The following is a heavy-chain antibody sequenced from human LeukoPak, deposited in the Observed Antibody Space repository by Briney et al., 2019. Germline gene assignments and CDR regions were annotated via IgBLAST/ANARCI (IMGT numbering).Heavy chain of an antibody. CDR2: IYSGGST. CDR1: GFTVSSNY. J-gene: IGHJ3*02. Sequence: PGGSLRLSCAASGFTVSSNYMSWVRQAPGKGLEGVSVIYSGGSTYYADSVKGRFTISRDNSKSTLYLQMNSLRAEDTAVYYCARDCYYDSSGYCAFDIWGQGTMVTVSS. V-gene: IGHV3-53*01. D-gene: IGHD3-22*01. CDR3: ARDCYYDSSGYCAFDI.